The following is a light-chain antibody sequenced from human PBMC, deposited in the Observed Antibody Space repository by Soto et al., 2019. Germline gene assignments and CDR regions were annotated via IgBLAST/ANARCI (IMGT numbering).Light chain of an antibody. V-gene: IGLV2-14*01. CDR3: SSYTSSSTL. J-gene: IGLJ1*01. CDR2: EVS. CDR1: SSDVGGYNY. Sequence: QSALTQPASVSGSPGQSITISRTGTSSDVGGYNYVSWYQQHPGKAPKLMIYEVSNRPSGVSNRFSGSKSGNTASLTTSGLQAEDEADYYCSSYTSSSTLFGTGTRSPS.